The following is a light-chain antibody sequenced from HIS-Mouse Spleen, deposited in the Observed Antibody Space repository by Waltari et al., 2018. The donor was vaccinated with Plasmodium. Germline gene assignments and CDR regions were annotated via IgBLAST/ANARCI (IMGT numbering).Light chain of an antibody. CDR3: QQYNNWSFT. V-gene: IGKV3-15*01. J-gene: IGKJ3*01. Sequence: EIVMTQSPATLSVSPGERATLSCRASQSVSSNLAWYQQKTGQAPRLLIYGASTRATCIPARFSGSGSGTEFTLTISSLQSEDFSVYYCQQYNNWSFTFGPGTKVDIK. CDR2: GAS. CDR1: QSVSSN.